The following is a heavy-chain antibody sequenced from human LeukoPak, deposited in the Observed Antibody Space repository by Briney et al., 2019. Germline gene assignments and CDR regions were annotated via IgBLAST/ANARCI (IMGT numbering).Heavy chain of an antibody. V-gene: IGHV6-1*01. CDR2: TYYRSKWYN. CDR1: GDSVSTNSAT. Sequence: SQTLSLTCAISGDSVSTNSATWNWIRQSPSRGLEWLGRTYYRSKWYNDYAVSVKSRVTINPDTSKNQFSLQLNSVTPEDTAVYYCARGSRSAGSGSYYDFDYWGRGTLVTVSS. J-gene: IGHJ4*02. D-gene: IGHD3-10*01. CDR3: ARGSRSAGSGSYYDFDY.